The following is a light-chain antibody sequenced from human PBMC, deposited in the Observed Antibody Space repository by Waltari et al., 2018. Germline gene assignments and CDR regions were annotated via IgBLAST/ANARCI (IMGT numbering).Light chain of an antibody. CDR3: CSYAGNSIYV. Sequence: QSALTQPASVSGSPGQSITISRTGTTSDVGSYTLVSWYQHHPGKAPKLIIFEVSGRPSGVSNRFSGSKSGNTASLTISGLQAEDEADYHCCSYAGNSIYVFGTGTRVTVL. J-gene: IGLJ1*01. V-gene: IGLV2-23*02. CDR1: TSDVGSYTL. CDR2: EVS.